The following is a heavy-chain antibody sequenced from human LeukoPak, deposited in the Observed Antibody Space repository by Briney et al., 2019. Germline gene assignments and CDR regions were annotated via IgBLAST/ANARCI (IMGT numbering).Heavy chain of an antibody. Sequence: GGSPRLSCAASGFTFVSYSFNWARQAPGKGLEWVSSINTVGSYIYYADSVKGRFTISRDNAENSVHLQMNSLRVEDTAVYYCARLRRNSDSGGYYYYYDYWGQGTLVTVSS. CDR3: ARLRRNSDSGGYYYYYDY. D-gene: IGHD3-22*01. CDR1: GFTFVSYS. J-gene: IGHJ4*02. CDR2: INTVGSYI. V-gene: IGHV3-21*01.